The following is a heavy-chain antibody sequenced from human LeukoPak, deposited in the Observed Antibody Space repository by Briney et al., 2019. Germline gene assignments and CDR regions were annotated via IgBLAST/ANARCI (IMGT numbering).Heavy chain of an antibody. V-gene: IGHV4-4*07. CDR1: NSSVNSDL. CDR3: GRQGYTAAYHFFDY. CDR2: IYTTGTT. Sequence: SETLSLTCTVANSSVNSDLWGWVRQPAGKGLEWLGRIYTTGTTYYNPSLKSRLTLSIETSTSQFSLTLRSATAADTAVYFCGRQGYTAAYHFFDYWSLGTLVTVSS. J-gene: IGHJ4*02. D-gene: IGHD6-25*01.